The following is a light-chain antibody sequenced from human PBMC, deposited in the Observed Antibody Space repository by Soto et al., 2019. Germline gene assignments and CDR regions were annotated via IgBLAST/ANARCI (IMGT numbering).Light chain of an antibody. Sequence: QAVVTQPPSVSGAPGQRVTISCTGSDSNIGAGYAVHWYQQLPGTAPRLLIYANNNRPSGVPDRFSGSRSGASASLAITGLQAEDEAEYFCQSFDNRPHVLFGGGTKVTVL. J-gene: IGLJ2*01. CDR3: QSFDNRPHVL. V-gene: IGLV1-40*03. CDR1: DSNIGAGYA. CDR2: ANN.